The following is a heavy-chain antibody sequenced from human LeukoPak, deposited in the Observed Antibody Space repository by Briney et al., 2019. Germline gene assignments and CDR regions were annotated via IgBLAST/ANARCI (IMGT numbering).Heavy chain of an antibody. J-gene: IGHJ4*02. V-gene: IGHV4-59*01. CDR2: YYSGST. CDR3: ARDWELGY. Sequence: SETLSLTCTISGDSISDYYWNWIRQAPGKGLEWIGYYYSGSTSYNPSLEGRVTISFDTSKKQFSLKLRSMTAADTAVYYCARDWELGYWGRGTLATVSS. D-gene: IGHD1-7*01. CDR1: GDSISDYY.